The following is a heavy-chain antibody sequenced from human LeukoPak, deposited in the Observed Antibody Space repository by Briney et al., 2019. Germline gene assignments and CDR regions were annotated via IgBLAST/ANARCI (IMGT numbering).Heavy chain of an antibody. V-gene: IGHV3-23*01. CDR1: GFTFSSYA. J-gene: IGHJ4*02. Sequence: GGSLRLSCAASGFTFSSYAMSWVRQAPGKGLEWVSVISGSGTNTYYADSVKGRFTISRDNSKNTLYLQMNSLRAEDTAVYYCARDRASYFDYWGQGTLVTVSS. CDR2: ISGSGTNT. CDR3: ARDRASYFDY.